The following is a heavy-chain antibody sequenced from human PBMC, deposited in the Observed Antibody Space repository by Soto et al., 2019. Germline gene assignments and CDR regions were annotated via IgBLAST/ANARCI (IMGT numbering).Heavy chain of an antibody. J-gene: IGHJ2*01. V-gene: IGHV1-24*01. CDR2: FDPEDGET. CDR1: GYTLTELS. D-gene: IGHD6-19*01. CDR3: ATDAHPYGIAVAGEDWYFDL. Sequence: QVQLVQSGAEVKKPGASVKVSCKVSGYTLTELSMHWVRQAPGKGLEWMGGFDPEDGETIYAQKFQGRVTMTEDTSTDTAYMELSSLRSEDTAVYYCATDAHPYGIAVAGEDWYFDLWGRGTLVTVSS.